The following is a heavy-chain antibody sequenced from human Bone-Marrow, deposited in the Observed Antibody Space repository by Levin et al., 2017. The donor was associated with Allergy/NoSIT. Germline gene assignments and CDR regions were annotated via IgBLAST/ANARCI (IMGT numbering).Heavy chain of an antibody. CDR3: ARSRAAAGTFDP. J-gene: IGHJ5*02. V-gene: IGHV3-53*01. CDR1: GFPVSSNY. Sequence: LSLTCAASGFPVSSNYMSWVRQAPGKGLEWVSVIYSGGSTYYADSVKGRFTISRDNSKNTLYLQMNSLRAEDTAVYYCARSRAAAGTFDPWGQGTLVTVSS. CDR2: IYSGGST. D-gene: IGHD6-13*01.